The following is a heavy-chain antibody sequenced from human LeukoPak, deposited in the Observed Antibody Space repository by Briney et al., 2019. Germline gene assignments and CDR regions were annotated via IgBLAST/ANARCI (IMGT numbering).Heavy chain of an antibody. CDR2: ISAYNGNT. J-gene: IGHJ4*02. CDR1: GYTFTSYG. V-gene: IGHV1-18*01. Sequence: GASVKVSCKASGYTFTSYGISWVRQAPGQGLEWMGWISAYNGNTNYAQKLQGRVTMTTDTSTSTAYMELRSLRSDDTAVYYCARVRGKRGYSYGYKDYWGQGTLVTVSS. D-gene: IGHD5-18*01. CDR3: ARVRGKRGYSYGYKDY.